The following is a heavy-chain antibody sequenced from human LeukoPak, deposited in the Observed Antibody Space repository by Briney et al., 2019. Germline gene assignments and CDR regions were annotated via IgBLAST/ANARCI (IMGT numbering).Heavy chain of an antibody. D-gene: IGHD4-17*01. CDR2: IRSKAYGGTT. J-gene: IGHJ6*03. CDR1: GFTFGDYA. Sequence: GGSLRLSCTASGFTFGDYAMSWFRQAPGKGLEWVGFIRSKAYGGTTEYAASVKGRFTISRDDSKSIAYLQVNSLKTEDTAVYYCTRRGTVTGYYYYYMDVWGKGTTVTVSS. CDR3: TRRGTVTGYYYYYMDV. V-gene: IGHV3-49*03.